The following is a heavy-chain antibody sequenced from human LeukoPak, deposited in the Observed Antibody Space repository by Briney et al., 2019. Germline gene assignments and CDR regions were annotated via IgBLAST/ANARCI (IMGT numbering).Heavy chain of an antibody. CDR3: ARDHSSSSEDY. D-gene: IGHD6-13*01. J-gene: IGHJ4*02. Sequence: SETLSLTCAVYGGSFSGYYWSWIRQPPGKGLEWIGSIFHTGSTYHNPSLKSRVTISVDTSKNQFSLKLNSVTAADTAVYYCARDHSSSSEDYWGQGTLVTVSS. CDR2: IFHTGST. V-gene: IGHV4-34*12. CDR1: GGSFSGYY.